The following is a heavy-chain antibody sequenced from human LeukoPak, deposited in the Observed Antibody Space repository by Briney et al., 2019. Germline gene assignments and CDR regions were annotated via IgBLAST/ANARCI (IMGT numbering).Heavy chain of an antibody. CDR3: ARDRTSTAMAPYYFDY. D-gene: IGHD5-18*01. CDR2: ISAYNGNT. V-gene: IGHV1-18*01. CDR1: GYTFTSYG. Sequence: ASVEVSCKASGYTFTSYGISWVRQAPGQGLEWMGWISAYNGNTNYAQKLQGRVTMTTDTSTSTAYMELRSLRSDDTAVYYCARDRTSTAMAPYYFDYWGQGTLVTVSS. J-gene: IGHJ4*02.